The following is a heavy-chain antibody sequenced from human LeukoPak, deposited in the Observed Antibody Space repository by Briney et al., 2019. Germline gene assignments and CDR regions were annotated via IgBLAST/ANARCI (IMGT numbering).Heavy chain of an antibody. CDR3: ARHHPYYYDSSGPYYSDY. Sequence: GRSLRLSCAASGFTFSSYGMHWVRQAPGKGLEWVAVIWYDGSNKYYADSVKGRFTISRDNSKNTLYLQMNSLRAEDTAVYYCARHHPYYYDSSGPYYSDYWGQGTLVTVSS. CDR2: IWYDGSNK. CDR1: GFTFSSYG. D-gene: IGHD3-22*01. J-gene: IGHJ4*02. V-gene: IGHV3-33*01.